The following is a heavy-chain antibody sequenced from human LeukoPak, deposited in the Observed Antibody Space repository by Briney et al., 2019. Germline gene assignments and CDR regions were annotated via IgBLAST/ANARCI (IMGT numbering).Heavy chain of an antibody. D-gene: IGHD6-13*01. V-gene: IGHV4-30-4*01. CDR2: IYYSGST. CDR1: GGSISSGDYY. Sequence: SETLSLTCTVSGGSISSGDYYWSWIRQPPGKGLEWIGYIYYSGSTYYNPSLKSRVTISVDTSKNQFSLKLSSVTAADTAVYYCARGDWRQQLPNGYWGQGTLVTVSS. J-gene: IGHJ4*02. CDR3: ARGDWRQQLPNGY.